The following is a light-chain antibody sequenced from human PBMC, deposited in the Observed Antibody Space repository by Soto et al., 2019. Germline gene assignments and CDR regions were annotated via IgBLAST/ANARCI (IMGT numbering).Light chain of an antibody. J-gene: IGLJ3*02. CDR3: GTWDSSLSAWV. V-gene: IGLV1-51*02. CDR2: ENN. CDR1: SSNIGNNY. Sequence: SVLTKPPSVSAAPGQKVTISCSGSSSNIGNNYVSWYQQLPGTAPKLLIYENNKRPSGIPDRFSGSKSGTSATLGITGLQTGDEADYYCGTWDSSLSAWVFGGGTQLTVL.